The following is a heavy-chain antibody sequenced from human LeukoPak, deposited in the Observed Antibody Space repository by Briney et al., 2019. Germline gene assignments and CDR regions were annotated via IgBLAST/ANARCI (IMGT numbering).Heavy chain of an antibody. J-gene: IGHJ4*02. CDR2: IIPILGTA. V-gene: IGHV1-69*11. CDR3: ARGGEIQLWSYFDY. CDR1: GGTFSSYA. Sequence: SVKVSCKASGGTFSSYAISWVRQAPGQRLEWMGRIIPILGTANYAQKFQGRVTITTDESTSTAYMELSSLRSEDTAVYYCARGGEIQLWSYFDYWGQGTLVTVSS. D-gene: IGHD5-18*01.